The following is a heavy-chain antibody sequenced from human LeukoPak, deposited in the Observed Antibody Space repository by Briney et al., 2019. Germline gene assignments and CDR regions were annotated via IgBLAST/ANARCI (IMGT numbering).Heavy chain of an antibody. Sequence: GGSLRLSCAASGFTVSSNYMSWVRQAPGKGLEWVPIIYSGGSTYYADSVKGRFTISRDSSKNTLYLQMNSLRVEDTAVYYCARGVELYTSGWFLWGQGTLVTVSS. J-gene: IGHJ4*02. CDR3: ARGVELYTSGWFL. V-gene: IGHV3-66*01. CDR2: IYSGGST. D-gene: IGHD6-19*01. CDR1: GFTVSSNY.